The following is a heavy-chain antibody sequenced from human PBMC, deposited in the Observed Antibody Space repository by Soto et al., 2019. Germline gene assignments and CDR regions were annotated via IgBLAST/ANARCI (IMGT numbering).Heavy chain of an antibody. CDR2: INHSGST. Sequence: SETLSLTCAVYGGSFSGYYWSWIRQPPGKGLEWIGEINHSGSTNYNPSLKSRVTISVDTSKNQFSLKLSSVTAADTAVYYCARAKVDDFWSGYYRHWGQGTLVTVSS. D-gene: IGHD3-3*01. J-gene: IGHJ4*02. CDR3: ARAKVDDFWSGYYRH. CDR1: GGSFSGYY. V-gene: IGHV4-34*01.